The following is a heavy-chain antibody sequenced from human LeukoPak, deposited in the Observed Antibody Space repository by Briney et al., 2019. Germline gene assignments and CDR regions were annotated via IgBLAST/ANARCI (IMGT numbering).Heavy chain of an antibody. D-gene: IGHD6-13*01. CDR1: GGSISSGSYY. CDR2: IYYSGST. J-gene: IGHJ5*02. Sequence: SETLSLTCTVSGGSISSGSYYWSWIRQPAGKGLEWIGYIYYSGSTNYSPSLKSRVTISVDTSKNQFSLKLSSVTAADTAVYYCANQIAAAGTRWFDPWGQGTLVTVSS. CDR3: ANQIAAAGTRWFDP. V-gene: IGHV4-61*01.